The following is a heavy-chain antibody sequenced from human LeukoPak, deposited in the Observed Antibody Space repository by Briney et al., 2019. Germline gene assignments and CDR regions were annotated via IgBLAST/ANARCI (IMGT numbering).Heavy chain of an antibody. J-gene: IGHJ4*02. Sequence: PGGSLRLSCPASGFTFSNSAMHWVRQAPGKGLEYVSAISSNGGSTYYTESVKGRFTISRDNSENAVYLQMSSLRAEDTAVYYCARSEQWLAQFDYWGQGTLVTVSS. D-gene: IGHD6-19*01. CDR2: ISSNGGST. CDR1: GFTFSNSA. V-gene: IGHV3-64D*06. CDR3: ARSEQWLAQFDY.